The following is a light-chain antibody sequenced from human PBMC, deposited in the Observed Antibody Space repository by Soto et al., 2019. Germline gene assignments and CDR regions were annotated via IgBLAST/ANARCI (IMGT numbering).Light chain of an antibody. V-gene: IGLV1-44*01. CDR3: ATWDDSLNGVV. CDR2: GDT. J-gene: IGLJ2*01. CDR1: SPNIGGNT. Sequence: QPVLTQPPSASGTPGQRVTISCSGSSPNIGGNTVKWYQQVPGTAPKLLIHGDTLWPSGVPDRFSGSKSGTSASLAISGLQSEDEAEYYCATWDDSLNGVVFGGGTKLTVL.